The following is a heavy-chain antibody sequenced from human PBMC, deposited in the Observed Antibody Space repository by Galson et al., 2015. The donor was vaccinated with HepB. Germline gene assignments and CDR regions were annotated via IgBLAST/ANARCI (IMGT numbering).Heavy chain of an antibody. J-gene: IGHJ4*02. CDR3: ARVPYSNRDYFDY. V-gene: IGHV3-53*01. CDR2: IYSGDRT. Sequence: LRLSCAASGFIVSSNSITWVRQAPGKGLEWVSVIYSGDRTYYADSVKGRFTISRDNSKNTVYIYMNSLRAEDTAVYYCARVPYSNRDYFDYWGQGTLVTVSS. CDR1: GFIVSSNS. D-gene: IGHD2/OR15-2a*01.